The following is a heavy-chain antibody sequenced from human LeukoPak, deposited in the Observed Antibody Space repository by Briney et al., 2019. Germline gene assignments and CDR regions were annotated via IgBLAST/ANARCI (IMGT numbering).Heavy chain of an antibody. D-gene: IGHD6-13*01. J-gene: IGHJ4*02. V-gene: IGHV3-30*04. CDR2: ISYDGSNK. CDR1: GFTFNNYA. CDR3: VRGAYSSSWLNFDY. Sequence: LGGSLRLSCAASGFTFNNYAIHWVRQAPGKGLDWVEVISYDGSNKYYADSVKGRFTVSRDNSKNTLYLQMNSLRAEDTAVYYCVRGAYSSSWLNFDYWGQGTLVTVSS.